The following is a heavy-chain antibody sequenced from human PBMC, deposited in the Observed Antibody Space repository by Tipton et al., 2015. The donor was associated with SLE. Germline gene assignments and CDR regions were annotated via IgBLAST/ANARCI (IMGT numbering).Heavy chain of an antibody. D-gene: IGHD6-6*01. Sequence: SLRLSCAASGFIFSSSGMHWLRLAPGKGLEWVAFIQYDGRYKQYADSVKGRFTISRDDSKNTLYLQMNSLGAEDTAVYYCAKAPGAARRGYYMDVWGKGTTVTVSS. V-gene: IGHV3-30*02. J-gene: IGHJ6*03. CDR2: IQYDGRYK. CDR1: GFIFSSSG. CDR3: AKAPGAARRGYYMDV.